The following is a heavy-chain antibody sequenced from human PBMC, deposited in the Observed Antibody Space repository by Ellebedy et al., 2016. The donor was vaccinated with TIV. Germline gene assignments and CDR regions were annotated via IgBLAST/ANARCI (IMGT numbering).Heavy chain of an antibody. V-gene: IGHV4-4*07. D-gene: IGHD1-14*01. CDR3: ARYNNGAIET. CDR1: GGSISGYF. Sequence: SETLSLXXTVSGGSISGYFWSWIRQPAGKGLEWIGRIYSSGTTNCNPSLQSRVTMSLDTSKNEFSLKLSSVTAADTAVYYCARYNNGAIETWGQGTLVTVSS. CDR2: IYSSGTT. J-gene: IGHJ5*01.